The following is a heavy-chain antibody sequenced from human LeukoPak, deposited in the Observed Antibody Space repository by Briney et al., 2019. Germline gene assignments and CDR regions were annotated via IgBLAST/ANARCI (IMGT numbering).Heavy chain of an antibody. J-gene: IGHJ3*02. D-gene: IGHD3-10*01. CDR1: GGSISSYY. V-gene: IGHV4-59*01. CDR2: IYYSGST. Sequence: SETLSLTCTVSGGSISSYYWSWIRQPPGKGLEWIGYIYYSGSTNYNPSLKSRVTISVDTSKSQFSLKLSSVTAADTAVYYCARHTMVRGVIGAFDIWGQGTMVTVSS. CDR3: ARHTMVRGVIGAFDI.